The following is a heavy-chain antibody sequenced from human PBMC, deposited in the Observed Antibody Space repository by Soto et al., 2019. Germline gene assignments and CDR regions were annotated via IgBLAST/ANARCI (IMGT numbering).Heavy chain of an antibody. CDR3: TTDLSYSSSGKGY. Sequence: GGSLRLSCAASGFTFSNAWMNWVRQAPGKGLEWVGHIKSKTDGGTTDYAAPVKGRFTISRDDAKNTLYLQMNSLKTEDTAVYYCTTDLSYSSSGKGYWGQGTLVTVSS. CDR1: GFTFSNAW. D-gene: IGHD6-13*01. V-gene: IGHV3-15*07. J-gene: IGHJ4*02. CDR2: IKSKTDGGTT.